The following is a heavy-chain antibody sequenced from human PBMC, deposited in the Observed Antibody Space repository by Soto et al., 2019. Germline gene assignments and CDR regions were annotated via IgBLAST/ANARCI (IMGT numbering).Heavy chain of an antibody. CDR2: IYSSGST. J-gene: IGHJ4*02. D-gene: IGHD1-26*01. CDR3: ARARYYGAKNDF. Sequence: QVRLQESGPGLVKPSETLSLTCTVSGDSISGYYWSWIRQPPGKRPEWLGCIYSSGSTKYNPSLRSRVTLSIDTPRSQFSLRLNSVTAADTAVYYCARARYYGAKNDFWGQGTRVTVSS. V-gene: IGHV4-59*01. CDR1: GDSISGYY.